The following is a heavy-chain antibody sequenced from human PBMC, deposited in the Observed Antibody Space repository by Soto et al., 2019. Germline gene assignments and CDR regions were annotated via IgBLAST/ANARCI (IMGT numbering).Heavy chain of an antibody. J-gene: IGHJ4*02. V-gene: IGHV3-30*04. CDR2: ISYDGSNK. CDR1: EFSFGSYA. Sequence: QVQLVESGGGVVQPGRSLRLSCAASEFSFGSYAINWVRQAPGKGLEWVAVISYDGSNKYYADSVKGRFTISRDNSKNTLYLQMNSLRAEDTAVYYCASRGDWGQGTLVTVSS. CDR3: ASRGD.